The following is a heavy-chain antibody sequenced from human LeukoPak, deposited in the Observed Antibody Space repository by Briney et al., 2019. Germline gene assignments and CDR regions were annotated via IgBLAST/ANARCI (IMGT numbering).Heavy chain of an antibody. CDR1: GGSIGSSSHF. Sequence: SETLSLTCTVSGGSIGSSSHFWGWIRQPPGKGLEWIGNIHYSGSTYYNPSPKSRVTISVDTSKNQFSLKLSSVTAADTAVYYCARGLRQDYFDYWGQGTLVTVSS. CDR3: ARGLRQDYFDY. CDR2: IHYSGST. J-gene: IGHJ4*02. D-gene: IGHD5-12*01. V-gene: IGHV4-39*07.